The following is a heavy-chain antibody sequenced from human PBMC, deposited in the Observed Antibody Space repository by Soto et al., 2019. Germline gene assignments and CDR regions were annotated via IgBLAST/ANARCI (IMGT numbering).Heavy chain of an antibody. V-gene: IGHV3-23*01. CDR3: ERDRYNHSMDV. CDR2: ISGSGGST. CDR1: GFTFSSYA. Sequence: GGSLRLSGAASGFTFSSYAMSWVRQAPGKGLEWVSAISGSGGSTYYADSVKGRFTISRDNSKNTLYLQMNSLRAEDTAVYYWERDRYNHSMDVCGQGKTVSVSS. J-gene: IGHJ6*02.